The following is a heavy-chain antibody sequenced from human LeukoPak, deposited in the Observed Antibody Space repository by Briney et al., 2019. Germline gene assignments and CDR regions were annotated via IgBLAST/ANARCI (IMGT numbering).Heavy chain of an antibody. CDR3: AKGDSYGLFDY. D-gene: IGHD5-18*01. CDR2: IKQDGSEK. J-gene: IGHJ4*02. CDR1: GFTFSSYA. Sequence: GGSLRLSCAASGFTFSSYAMSWVRQAPGKGLEWVANIKQDGSEKYYVDSVKGRFTISRDNSKNTLYLQMNSLRAEDTAVYYCAKGDSYGLFDYWGQGTLVTVSS. V-gene: IGHV3-7*03.